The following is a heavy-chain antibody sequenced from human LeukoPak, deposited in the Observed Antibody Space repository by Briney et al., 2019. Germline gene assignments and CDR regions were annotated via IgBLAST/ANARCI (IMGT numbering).Heavy chain of an antibody. Sequence: ASVKVSCKASGYTFTSYYMHWVRQAPGQGLEWMGIINPSGGSTSYAQKFQGRVTMTKDTSTSTVYMELSSLRSEDTAVYYCARTSSPAVAGTRDAFDIWGQGTMVTVSS. CDR1: GYTFTSYY. CDR2: INPSGGST. D-gene: IGHD6-19*01. V-gene: IGHV1-46*01. J-gene: IGHJ3*02. CDR3: ARTSSPAVAGTRDAFDI.